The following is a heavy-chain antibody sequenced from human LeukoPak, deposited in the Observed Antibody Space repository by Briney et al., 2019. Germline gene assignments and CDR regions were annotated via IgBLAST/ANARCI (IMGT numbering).Heavy chain of an antibody. CDR3: ARGRRYCSSTSCYGRYGMDV. J-gene: IGHJ6*02. V-gene: IGHV4-34*01. CDR2: INHSGST. D-gene: IGHD2-2*01. CDR1: GGSFSGYY. Sequence: PSETLSLTCAAYGGSFSGYYWSWIRQPPGKGLEWIGEINHSGSTNYNPSLKSRVTISVDTSKNQFSLKLSSVTAADTAVYYCARGRRYCSSTSCYGRYGMDVWGQGTTVTVSS.